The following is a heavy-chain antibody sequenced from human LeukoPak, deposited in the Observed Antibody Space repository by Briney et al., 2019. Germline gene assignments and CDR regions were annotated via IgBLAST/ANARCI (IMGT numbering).Heavy chain of an antibody. Sequence: PGGSLRLSCAASGFTFSGYAMYWVRQAPGKGLEWVAVISYDGTNKYYADSVKGRFTISRDNAKNSLYLQMNSLRDEDTAVYYCARDFRSSHRLDIWGQGTLVTVSS. J-gene: IGHJ3*02. D-gene: IGHD6-13*01. CDR2: ISYDGTNK. V-gene: IGHV3-30-3*01. CDR1: GFTFSGYA. CDR3: ARDFRSSHRLDI.